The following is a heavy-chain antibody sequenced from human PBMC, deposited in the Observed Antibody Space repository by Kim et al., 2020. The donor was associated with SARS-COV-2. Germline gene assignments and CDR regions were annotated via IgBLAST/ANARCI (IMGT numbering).Heavy chain of an antibody. CDR1: GGSISSSSYY. D-gene: IGHD6-25*01. Sequence: SETLSLTCTVSGGSISSSSYYWGWIRQPPGKGLEWIGSIYYSGSTFYNPSLKSRVTISVDTSKNQLSRNLSSVTAADTAVYYCARHSSSGGHFDDWGQGTLVTVSS. J-gene: IGHJ4*02. CDR2: IYYSGST. V-gene: IGHV4-39*01. CDR3: ARHSSSGGHFDD.